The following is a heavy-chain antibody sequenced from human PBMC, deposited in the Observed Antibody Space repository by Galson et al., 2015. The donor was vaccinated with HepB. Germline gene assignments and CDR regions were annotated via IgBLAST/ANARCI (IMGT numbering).Heavy chain of an antibody. V-gene: IGHV3-23*01. D-gene: IGHD6-13*01. Sequence: SLRLSCAASGFTFSSYAMSWVRQAPGKGLEWVSAISGSGGSTYYADSVKGRFTISRDNSKNTLYLQMNSLRAEDTAVYYCAKGGAGTTYYYYGMDVWGQGTTVTVSS. J-gene: IGHJ6*02. CDR2: ISGSGGST. CDR3: AKGGAGTTYYYYGMDV. CDR1: GFTFSSYA.